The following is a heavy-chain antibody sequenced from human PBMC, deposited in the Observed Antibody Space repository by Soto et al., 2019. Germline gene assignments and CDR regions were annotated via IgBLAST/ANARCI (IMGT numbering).Heavy chain of an antibody. CDR2: IKSKTDGGTT. CDR1: GFTFSNAW. Sequence: GGSLRLSCAASGFTFSNAWMSWVRQAPGKGLEWVGRIKSKTDGGTTDYAAPVKGRFTISRDDSKNTLYLQMNSLKTEDTAVYYCTTASEQFGVGYYYYYTDFWGKGTTVTVSS. J-gene: IGHJ6*03. D-gene: IGHD6-6*01. V-gene: IGHV3-15*01. CDR3: TTASEQFGVGYYYYYTDF.